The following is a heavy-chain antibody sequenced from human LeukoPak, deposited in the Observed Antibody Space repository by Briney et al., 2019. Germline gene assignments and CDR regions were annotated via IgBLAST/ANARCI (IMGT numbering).Heavy chain of an antibody. CDR2: INHSGST. V-gene: IGHV4-34*01. D-gene: IGHD4-23*01. CDR1: GGSFSGYY. J-gene: IGHJ2*01. CDR3: ARVTSSGGPVPYWYFDL. Sequence: KSSETLSLTCAVYGGSFSGYYWSWIRQPPGKGLEWIGEINHSGSTNYNPSLKSRVTISVDTSKNQFSLKLSSVTAADTAVYYCARVTSSGGPVPYWYFDLWGRGTLVTVSS.